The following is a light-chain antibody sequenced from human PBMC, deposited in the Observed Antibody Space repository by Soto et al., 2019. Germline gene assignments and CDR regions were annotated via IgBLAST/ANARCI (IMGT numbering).Light chain of an antibody. CDR2: GAS. J-gene: IGKJ1*01. CDR1: QTIISNH. CDR3: QQYVSSPPT. Sequence: EIVLTQSPGTLSLSPGERATLSCRASQTIISNHLAWYQQKPGQPPRLLIYGASRRATGIPDRVSGSGSGTDFTLTISRLQPEDFAVYYCQQYVSSPPTFGQGTKVEIK. V-gene: IGKV3-20*01.